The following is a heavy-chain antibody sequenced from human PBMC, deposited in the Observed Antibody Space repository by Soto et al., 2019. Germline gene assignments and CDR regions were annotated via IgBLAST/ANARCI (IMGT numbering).Heavy chain of an antibody. CDR1: GCSISSSSYY. Sequence: PSETLSLTCTVSGCSISSSSYYWGWIRQPPGKGLEWIGSSYYSGSTYYNPSLKSRGTISVDTSKNQFSLKLSSVTAADTAVYYCARRGMRSSSWTPRYYYYMDVWGKGTTVTVSS. J-gene: IGHJ6*03. CDR2: SYYSGST. CDR3: ARRGMRSSSWTPRYYYYMDV. D-gene: IGHD6-13*01. V-gene: IGHV4-39*01.